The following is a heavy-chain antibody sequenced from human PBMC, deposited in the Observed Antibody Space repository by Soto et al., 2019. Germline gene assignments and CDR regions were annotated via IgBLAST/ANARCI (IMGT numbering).Heavy chain of an antibody. D-gene: IGHD3-10*01. CDR2: IYYSGST. J-gene: IGHJ5*02. Sequence: SETLSLTCTVSGGSISSGDYYWSWIRQPPGKGLEWIGYIYYSGSTYYNPSLKSRVTISVDTSKNQFSLKLSSVTAADTAVYYCARERDYYGSGSYYSWFDPWGQGTLVTVSS. CDR3: ARERDYYGSGSYYSWFDP. CDR1: GGSISSGDYY. V-gene: IGHV4-30-4*01.